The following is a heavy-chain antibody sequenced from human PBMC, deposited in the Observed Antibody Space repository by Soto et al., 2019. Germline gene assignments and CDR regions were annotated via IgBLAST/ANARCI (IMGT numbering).Heavy chain of an antibody. V-gene: IGHV4-30-4*01. Sequence: QVQLQESGPGLVKPSQTLSLTCTVSGGSISSGDYYWSWIRQPPGKGLEWIGYIYYGGSTYYNPSLMSRITISVDTSKNQFALKLSSVNAANTAVYYCAREDRNPVGASFDYWGQGTLVTVSS. J-gene: IGHJ4*02. CDR2: IYYGGST. CDR3: AREDRNPVGASFDY. CDR1: GGSISSGDYY. D-gene: IGHD1-26*01.